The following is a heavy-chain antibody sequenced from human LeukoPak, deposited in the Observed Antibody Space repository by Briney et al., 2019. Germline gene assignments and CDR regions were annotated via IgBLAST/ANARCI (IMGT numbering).Heavy chain of an antibody. CDR2: IYYSGST. CDR3: ARHRGYCSSTSCSSKWFEI. V-gene: IGHV4-59*08. Sequence: PSETLSLSPTVSGGSISSYYSTWIRQPPGQGLEWIGYIYYSGSTKYNPSLKSRVTMSVDTSKNRFSLKLSSVTAADTAVYYCARHRGYCSSTSCSSKWFEIWGQGTLVTVSS. CDR1: GGSISSYY. J-gene: IGHJ5*02. D-gene: IGHD2-2*03.